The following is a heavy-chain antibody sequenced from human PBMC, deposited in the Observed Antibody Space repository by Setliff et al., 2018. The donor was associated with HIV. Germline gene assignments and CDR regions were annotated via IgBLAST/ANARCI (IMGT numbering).Heavy chain of an antibody. J-gene: IGHJ5*02. Sequence: GASVKVSCKASGYTFTGYYMHWVRQAPGQGLEWMGRINPNSGGTNYAQKFQGRVTMTRDTSISTAYMELSRLRSDDTAVYYCARDRRVVAATRMYNWFDPWGQGTLVTVSS. CDR3: ARDRRVVAATRMYNWFDP. V-gene: IGHV1-2*06. CDR1: GYTFTGYY. D-gene: IGHD2-15*01. CDR2: INPNSGGT.